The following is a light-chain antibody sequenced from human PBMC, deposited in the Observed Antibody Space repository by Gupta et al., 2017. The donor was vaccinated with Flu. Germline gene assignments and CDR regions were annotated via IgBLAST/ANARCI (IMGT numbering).Light chain of an antibody. J-gene: IGLJ2*01. Sequence: QSVLTQPPSVSGTPGQRVIISCSGSNSNIGSHAVNWYQQVPGTAPRLLIYNSSQRPSGVPDRLSGSKSGASASLAISGLQSEDEADYFCAAGDDSLNGVVFGAGTKLTVL. V-gene: IGLV1-44*01. CDR3: AAGDDSLNGVV. CDR1: NSNIGSHA. CDR2: NSS.